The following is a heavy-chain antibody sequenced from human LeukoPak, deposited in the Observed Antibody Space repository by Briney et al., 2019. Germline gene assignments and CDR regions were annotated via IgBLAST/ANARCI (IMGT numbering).Heavy chain of an antibody. J-gene: IGHJ4*02. D-gene: IGHD1-26*01. Sequence: PSETLSLTCAVYGGSFSGYYWSWIRQPPGKGLEWIGEINHSGSTNYNPSLKSRVTISVDTSKNQFSLKLSSVTAADTAVYYCARDGRGSYYGFDYWGQGTLVTVSS. CDR3: ARDGRGSYYGFDY. CDR2: INHSGST. V-gene: IGHV4-34*01. CDR1: GGSFSGYY.